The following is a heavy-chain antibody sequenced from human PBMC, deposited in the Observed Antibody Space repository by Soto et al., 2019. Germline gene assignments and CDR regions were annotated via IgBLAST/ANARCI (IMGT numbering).Heavy chain of an antibody. CDR1: GFSLSTSGMC. D-gene: IGHD6-13*01. Sequence: SGPTLVNPTQTLTLTCTFSGFSLSTSGMCVSWIRQPPGKALEWLARIDWDDDKYYSTSLKTRLTISKGTSKSQVVLTMTNMDPVDTATYYCARSLAAAGTGGMDVGGQGNTVTASS. CDR3: ARSLAAAGTGGMDV. V-gene: IGHV2-70*11. J-gene: IGHJ6*02. CDR2: IDWDDDK.